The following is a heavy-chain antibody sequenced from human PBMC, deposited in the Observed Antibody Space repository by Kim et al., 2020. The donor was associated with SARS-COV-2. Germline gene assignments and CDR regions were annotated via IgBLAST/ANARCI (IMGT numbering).Heavy chain of an antibody. CDR1: GHTFPDYY. J-gene: IGHJ4*02. Sequence: ASVKVSCRASGHTFPDYYIHWVRLTSGQRLEWMGWVRPDTGNKNYAETFQGRVTLTRDTPMNTTSMELRGLTSDDTAIYYCATQSHPYSGAYYVYWGQGTRVTVSS. V-gene: IGHV1-2*02. CDR3: ATQSHPYSGAYYVY. CDR2: VRPDTGNK. D-gene: IGHD3-10*01.